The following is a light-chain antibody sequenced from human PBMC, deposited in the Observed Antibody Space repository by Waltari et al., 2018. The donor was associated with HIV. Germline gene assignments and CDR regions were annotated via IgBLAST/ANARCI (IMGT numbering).Light chain of an antibody. CDR1: QNIYNS. V-gene: IGKV1-39*01. Sequence: DIQMTQSPSSLSASIGDRVTITCRASQNIYNSLNWYQQKPGKAPKILIHSATNLQSGVPSRFSGSGSGTDFTLTITSLQPEDFAIYFCQQSYSSPTFGPGTTVEVK. CDR3: QQSYSSPT. CDR2: SAT. J-gene: IGKJ3*01.